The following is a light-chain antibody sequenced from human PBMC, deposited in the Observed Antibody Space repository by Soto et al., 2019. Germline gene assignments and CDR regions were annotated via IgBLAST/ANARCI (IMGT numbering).Light chain of an antibody. J-gene: IGKJ5*01. CDR2: AAS. Sequence: GDRVTITCRASQSISSWLAWYQQKPGKAPKLLIYAASSLQSGVPSRFSGSGSGTDFTLTISSLEPEDFAVYYCQQRSNWPITFGQGTRLEIK. CDR3: QQRSNWPIT. CDR1: QSISSW. V-gene: IGKV1-5*01.